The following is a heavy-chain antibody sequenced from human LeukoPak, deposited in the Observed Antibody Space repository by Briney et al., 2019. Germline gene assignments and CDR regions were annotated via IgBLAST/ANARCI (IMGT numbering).Heavy chain of an antibody. CDR3: ARAAYSSTWYSRYFDL. CDR2: IGTAGEI. D-gene: IGHD6-13*01. V-gene: IGHV3-13*01. Sequence: GGSLRLSCAASGFTFSSYDIHWVRQATGKGLEWVSGIGTAGEIYYPGSVKGRFTISRENAKNSLYLQMNSPRAGDTAVYYCARAAYSSTWYSRYFDLWGRGTLLSVSS. J-gene: IGHJ2*01. CDR1: GFTFSSYD.